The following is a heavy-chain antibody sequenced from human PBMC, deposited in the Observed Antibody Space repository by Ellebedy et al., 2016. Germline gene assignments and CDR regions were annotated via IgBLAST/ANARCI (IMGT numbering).Heavy chain of an antibody. CDR2: ISYDGIIE. V-gene: IGHV3-30*10. CDR3: ARDEYRDNWSQGPHC. J-gene: IGHJ4*02. D-gene: IGHD3-3*01. Sequence: GESLKISXVASGFPFTSYAMHWVRQAPDKRLEWVASISYDGIIENYIDSVKGRFTISRDDSKNTLYLQMHSLRAEDTAIYYCARDEYRDNWSQGPHCWGRGALVTVSS. CDR1: GFPFTSYA.